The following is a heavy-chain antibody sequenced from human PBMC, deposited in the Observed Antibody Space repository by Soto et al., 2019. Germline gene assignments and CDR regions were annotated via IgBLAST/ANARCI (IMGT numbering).Heavy chain of an antibody. D-gene: IGHD3-9*01. CDR3: AADTTDWSYFDY. CDR1: GFTFTSST. CDR2: IVVGSGNT. V-gene: IGHV1-58*02. J-gene: IGHJ4*02. Sequence: SVKVSCKASGFTFTSSTMQWVRQARGQRLEWIGWIVVGSGNTNFAQKFQERVTITSDMSTSTAYMELSSLRSEDTAVYYCAADTTDWSYFDYWGQGTLVTVSS.